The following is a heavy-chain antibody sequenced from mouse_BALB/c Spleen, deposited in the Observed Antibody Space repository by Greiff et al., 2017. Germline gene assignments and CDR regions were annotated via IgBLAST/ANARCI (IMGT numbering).Heavy chain of an antibody. CDR3: ARSETGMDY. CDR2: INPYNGDT. J-gene: IGHJ4*01. D-gene: IGHD4-1*01. V-gene: IGHV1-20*02. CDR1: GYSFTGYF. Sequence: VQLQQSGPELVKPGASVKISCKASGYSFTGYFMNWVMQSHGKSLEWIGRINPYNGDTFYNQKFKGKATLTVDKSSSTAHMELRSLASEDSAVYYCARSETGMDYWGQGTSVTVSS.